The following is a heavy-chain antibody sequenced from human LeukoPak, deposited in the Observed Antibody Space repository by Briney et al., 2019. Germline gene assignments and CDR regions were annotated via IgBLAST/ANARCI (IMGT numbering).Heavy chain of an antibody. V-gene: IGHV3-23*01. D-gene: IGHD7-27*01. CDR1: GFTFSSYT. CDR2: ITTGDGNT. Sequence: GRSLRLSCTASGFTFSSYTMTWVRQAPGKGLKWVSTITTGDGNTYYADSVKGRFTVSRDDSKNTLYLQVNSLRAEDTAVYYCAKDGGLWVSAHWGDSWGRGTLVTVSS. J-gene: IGHJ4*02. CDR3: AKDGGLWVSAHWGDS.